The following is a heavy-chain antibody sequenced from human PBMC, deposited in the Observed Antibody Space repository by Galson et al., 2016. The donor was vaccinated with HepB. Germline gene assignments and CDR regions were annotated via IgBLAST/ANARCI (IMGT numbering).Heavy chain of an antibody. CDR1: GASMNRFY. CDR2: IYHTGST. D-gene: IGHD6-19*01. Sequence: SETLSLTCTVSGASMNRFYWSWIRQPPGKGLEWIGYIYHTGSTNYDPSVKSRVTISVDMSKNQFSLKLTSMTAADTAVSYCARVYSSDWYSSFDSWGQGTLVTVSS. CDR3: ARVYSSDWYSSFDS. V-gene: IGHV4-59*01. J-gene: IGHJ4*02.